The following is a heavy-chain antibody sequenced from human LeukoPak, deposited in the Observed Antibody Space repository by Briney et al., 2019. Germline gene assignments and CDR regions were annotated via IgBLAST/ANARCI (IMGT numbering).Heavy chain of an antibody. J-gene: IGHJ4*02. V-gene: IGHV1-69*04. CDR3: ARAPRGFGELLSTY. Sequence: SEKVSCKASGGTFSSYAISWVRQAPGQGLEWMGRIIPILGIANYAQKFQGRVTITADKSTSTAYMELSSLRSEDTAVYYCARAPRGFGELLSTYWGQGTLVTVSS. CDR1: GGTFSSYA. D-gene: IGHD3-10*01. CDR2: IIPILGIA.